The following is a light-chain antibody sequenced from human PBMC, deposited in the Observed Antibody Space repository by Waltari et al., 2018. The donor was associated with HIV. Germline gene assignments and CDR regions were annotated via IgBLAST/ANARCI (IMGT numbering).Light chain of an antibody. J-gene: IGKJ1*01. CDR1: QSIAKN. V-gene: IGKV3-15*01. CDR3: QQYDNWPPWT. CDR2: GVS. Sequence: EIVMTQSPATLSVSPGERVTLSCRASQSIAKNLAWYQQKPGQAPRLLMYGVSTRATGIPARFSGSGSWTEFTLTISSLQSEDLAFYYCQQYDNWPPWTFGQGTKVE.